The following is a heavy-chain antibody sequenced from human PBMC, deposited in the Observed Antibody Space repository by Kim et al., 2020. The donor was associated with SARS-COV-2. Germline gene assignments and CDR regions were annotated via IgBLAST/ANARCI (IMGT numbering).Heavy chain of an antibody. D-gene: IGHD5-18*01. Sequence: SQTLSLTCAISGDSVSSNSAAWNWIRQSPSRGLEWLGRTYYRSKWYNDYAVTVKSRITINPDTYNNHFSLHLNSVTPEDTAVYYCVWGYIYGEPVSYGLDVWGQGTTDGVSS. V-gene: IGHV6-1*01. CDR3: VWGYIYGEPVSYGLDV. CDR2: TYYRSKWYN. CDR1: GDSVSSNSAA. J-gene: IGHJ6*02.